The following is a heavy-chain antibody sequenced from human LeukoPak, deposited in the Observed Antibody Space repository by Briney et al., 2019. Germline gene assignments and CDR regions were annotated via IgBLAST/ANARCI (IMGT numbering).Heavy chain of an antibody. D-gene: IGHD3-10*01. J-gene: IGHJ5*02. CDR2: INHSGST. CDR1: GGSFSGYH. V-gene: IGHV4-34*01. Sequence: SETLSLTCAVYGGSFSGYHWSWIRQPPGKGLEWIGEINHSGSTNYNPSLKSRVTISVDTSKKQFSLKLSSVTAADTAVYYCARHVGFVTMVRGVINNNWFDPWGQGTLVTVSS. CDR3: ARHVGFVTMVRGVINNNWFDP.